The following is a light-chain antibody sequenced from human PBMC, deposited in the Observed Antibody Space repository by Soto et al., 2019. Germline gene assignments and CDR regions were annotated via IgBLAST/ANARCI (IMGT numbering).Light chain of an antibody. J-gene: IGKJ5*01. Sequence: DIVMTQSPDSLAVSLGERATINCKSSQSVLYSSNNKNYLGWYQQKPGQSPNLLIYWASTRESGVPDRFSGSGSGTEFTLTISSLQSEDFEIYYCQQYNNWPITFGQGTRLEIK. V-gene: IGKV4-1*01. CDR3: QQYNNWPIT. CDR1: QSVLYSSNNKNY. CDR2: WAS.